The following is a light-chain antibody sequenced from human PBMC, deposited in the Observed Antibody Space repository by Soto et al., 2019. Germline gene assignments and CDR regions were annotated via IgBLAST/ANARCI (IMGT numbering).Light chain of an antibody. CDR3: QQTYSTPHT. V-gene: IGKV1-39*01. CDR1: QSINSY. Sequence: DIPMTQSPSSLSASVGDRVTITCRASQSINSYLNWFQHKSGRAPKLLIYGTSSLQSGVPSRFSGSGSGTDYALTISSLQAEDVATYYCQQTYSTPHTFGQGTQLEIK. CDR2: GTS. J-gene: IGKJ2*01.